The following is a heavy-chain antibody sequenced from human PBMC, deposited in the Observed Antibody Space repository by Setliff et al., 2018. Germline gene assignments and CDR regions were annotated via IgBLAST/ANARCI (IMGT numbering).Heavy chain of an antibody. Sequence: PSETLSLTCTVYGVSFSDYYWGWVRQSPGKGLDWIGEINHSGTTNYDPSLEGRISISVDTSKRQFSLKRSSVTAADMALYYCRFWSGYYKNDYWAQGTLVTVSS. CDR3: RFWSGYYKNDY. D-gene: IGHD3-3*01. J-gene: IGHJ4*02. V-gene: IGHV4-34*01. CDR1: GVSFSDYY. CDR2: INHSGTT.